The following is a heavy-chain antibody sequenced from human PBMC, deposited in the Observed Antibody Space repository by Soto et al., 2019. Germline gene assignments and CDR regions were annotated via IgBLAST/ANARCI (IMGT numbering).Heavy chain of an antibody. Sequence: QVQLVESGGGVVQPGRSLRLSCAASGFTFSSYAMHWVRQAPGKGLEWVAVISYDGSNKYYADSVKGRFTISRDNCNNMQYLQINRLRADDAAVYYCARDRASREVRWGEYYGMDVWGQGTTVTLSS. CDR2: ISYDGSNK. CDR3: ARDRASREVRWGEYYGMDV. V-gene: IGHV3-30-3*01. D-gene: IGHD3-16*01. CDR1: GFTFSSYA. J-gene: IGHJ6*02.